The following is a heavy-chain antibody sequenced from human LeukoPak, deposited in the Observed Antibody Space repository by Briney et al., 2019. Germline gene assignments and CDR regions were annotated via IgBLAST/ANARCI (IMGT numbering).Heavy chain of an antibody. CDR2: INSDGSST. CDR3: ARVYQGAFDI. J-gene: IGHJ3*02. CDR1: GFTFTSYW. Sequence: GGSLSPSCPASGFTFTSYWMHWVRQAPGKGLVWVSRINSDGSSTSYAVSVKGRFTISRDNAKNTLYLQMNSLRAEDTAVYYCARVYQGAFDIWGQGTMVTVSS. D-gene: IGHD2-2*01. V-gene: IGHV3-74*01.